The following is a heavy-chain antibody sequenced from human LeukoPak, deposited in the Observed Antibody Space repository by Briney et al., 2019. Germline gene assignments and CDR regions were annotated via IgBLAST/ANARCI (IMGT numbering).Heavy chain of an antibody. Sequence: GGSLRLSCAASGFTFSSYWMSWVRQAPGKGLEWVASIKQDGSEKYYVDSVKGRFTISRDNAKNSLYLQMNSLRAEDTAVYYCAKDEDQYQLLPVSGMDVWGQGTTVTVSS. CDR1: GFTFSSYW. V-gene: IGHV3-7*01. CDR3: AKDEDQYQLLPVSGMDV. J-gene: IGHJ6*02. CDR2: IKQDGSEK. D-gene: IGHD2-2*01.